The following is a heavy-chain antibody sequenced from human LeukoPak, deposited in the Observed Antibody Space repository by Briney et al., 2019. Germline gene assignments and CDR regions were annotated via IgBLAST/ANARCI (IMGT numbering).Heavy chain of an antibody. CDR1: GGSMSSYY. Sequence: SETLSLTCTVSGGSMSSYYWSWIRQPAGKGLEWVGRIYTSGSTNYNPSLKSRVTISLDTSKNQFSLNLNSLTAADTAVYYCATEPAADYDASGRLYYWGRGILVTVSS. D-gene: IGHD3-22*01. CDR2: IYTSGST. CDR3: ATEPAADYDASGRLYY. J-gene: IGHJ4*02. V-gene: IGHV4-4*07.